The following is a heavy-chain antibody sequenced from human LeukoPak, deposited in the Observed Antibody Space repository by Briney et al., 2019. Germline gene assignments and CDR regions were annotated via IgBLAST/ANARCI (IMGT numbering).Heavy chain of an antibody. Sequence: ASVKVSCKASGYTFTSYGISWVRQAPGQGLEWMGWISAYNGNTNYAQKLQGRVTMTTDTSTSTAYMELRSLRSDDTAVYYCARDQDITMTVNWFDPRGQGTLVTVSS. CDR2: ISAYNGNT. CDR3: ARDQDITMTVNWFDP. D-gene: IGHD3-22*01. J-gene: IGHJ5*02. CDR1: GYTFTSYG. V-gene: IGHV1-18*01.